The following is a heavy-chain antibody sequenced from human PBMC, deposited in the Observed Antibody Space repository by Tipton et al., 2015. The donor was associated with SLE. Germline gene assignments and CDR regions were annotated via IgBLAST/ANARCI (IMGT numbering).Heavy chain of an antibody. CDR3: AKDLRRGDSGRYYFHY. CDR2: IRYDASNK. CDR1: GFTFSSYS. V-gene: IGHV3-30*02. D-gene: IGHD4-17*01. J-gene: IGHJ4*02. Sequence: SLRLSCAASGFTFSSYSMNWVRQAPGKGLEWVAFIRYDASNKYYADSVKGRFTISRDNSKNTLYLQMNSLRPEDTAVYYCAKDLRRGDSGRYYFHYWGQGTLVTVSS.